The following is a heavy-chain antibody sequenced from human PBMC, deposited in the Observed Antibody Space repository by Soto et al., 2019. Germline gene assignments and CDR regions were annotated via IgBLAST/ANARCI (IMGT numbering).Heavy chain of an antibody. CDR3: DRERARDRNRPFHT. CDR2: IYHTGST. J-gene: IGHJ1*01. Sequence: PSETLSLTCAVSGDSINSGDFFWSWIRQPPGRGLEWIGSIYHTGSTYYTPSLKSRVAIRVDTSRNQFYLKMLSVTAADTAVYFCDRERARDRNRPFHTWGQGTLVTVSS. CDR1: GDSINSGDFF. D-gene: IGHD1-1*01. V-gene: IGHV4-30-4*01.